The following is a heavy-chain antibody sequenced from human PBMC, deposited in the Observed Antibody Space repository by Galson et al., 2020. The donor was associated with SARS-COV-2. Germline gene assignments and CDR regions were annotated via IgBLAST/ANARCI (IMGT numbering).Heavy chain of an antibody. Sequence: GSLRLSCEGSGFIFSNFWMHWVRQVPGKGLEWLSRISSDGTTITYADSVKGRFTSSRDNGKNTLYLQMNSLRAEDTAVYYCARVRPTKYFDYWGQGTLVTVSS. V-gene: IGHV3-74*01. CDR2: ISSDGTTI. CDR1: GFIFSNFW. J-gene: IGHJ4*02. CDR3: ARVRPTKYFDY. D-gene: IGHD2-8*01.